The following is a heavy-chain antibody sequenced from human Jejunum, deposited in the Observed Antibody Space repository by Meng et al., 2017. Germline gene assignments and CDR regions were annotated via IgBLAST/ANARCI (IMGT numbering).Heavy chain of an antibody. CDR3: ARVRGYYDEVTGGGSGYHLDY. V-gene: IGHV3-21*01. CDR2: ITSSSTYI. Sequence: GESLKISCAASGFTFSGYNMNWVRQAPGKGLEWVSSITSSSTYIYYADSVKGRFTISRDNAKNSLYLQMNSLRADDTAVYYCARVRGYYDEVTGGGSGYHLDYWGQGTLVTVSS. J-gene: IGHJ4*02. CDR1: GFTFSGYN. D-gene: IGHD3-3*01.